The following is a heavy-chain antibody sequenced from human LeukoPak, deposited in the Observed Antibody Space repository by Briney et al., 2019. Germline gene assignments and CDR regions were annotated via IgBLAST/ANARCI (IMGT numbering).Heavy chain of an antibody. CDR3: ARGRNYGSGNYVFDY. CDR2: ISGRGDSS. D-gene: IGHD3-16*01. J-gene: IGHJ4*02. Sequence: PGGSLRLSCAGSGFTFSNFGMGWVRQAPGKGPEWVARISGRGDSSNYADSVKGRFTISRDNLKSTVDLQMDSLRADDTALYYCARGRNYGSGNYVFDYWGQGTLVTVSS. V-gene: IGHV3-23*01. CDR1: GFTFSNFG.